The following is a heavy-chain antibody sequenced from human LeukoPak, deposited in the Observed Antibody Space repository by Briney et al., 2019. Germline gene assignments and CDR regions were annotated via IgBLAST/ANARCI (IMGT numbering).Heavy chain of an antibody. CDR1: GGSFSGYY. J-gene: IGHJ4*02. CDR3: ARSSGTGTFSY. V-gene: IGHV4-34*01. D-gene: IGHD6-25*01. CDR2: INHSGST. Sequence: SETLSLTCAVYGGSFSGYYWSWIRQPPGKGLEWIGEINHSGSTNYNPSLKSRVTISVDTSRNHFSLKMCSVTAADTAVYYCARSSGTGTFSYWGQGTLVTVSS.